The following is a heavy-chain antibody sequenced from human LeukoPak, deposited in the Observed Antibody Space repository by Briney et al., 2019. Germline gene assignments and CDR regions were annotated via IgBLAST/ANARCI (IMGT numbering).Heavy chain of an antibody. CDR3: ASLASEWELPEVDY. CDR1: GFTFSSYA. D-gene: IGHD1-26*01. CDR2: ISPSSTLI. V-gene: IGHV3-48*01. J-gene: IGHJ4*02. Sequence: GGSLRLSCAASGFTFSSYAMNWVRQAPGTGLEWVSYISPSSTLIYYADSVKGRFTISRDNAKKSLFLQMNSLRAEDTAVYYCASLASEWELPEVDYWGLGTPVTVSS.